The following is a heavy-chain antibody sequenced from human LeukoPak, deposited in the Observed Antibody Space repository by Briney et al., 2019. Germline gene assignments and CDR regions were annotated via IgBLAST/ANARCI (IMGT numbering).Heavy chain of an antibody. Sequence: SETLSLTCTVSGGSISSYYWSWLRQPPGKGLEWIGYIYYSGSTNHNPSLKSRVTISVDTSKNQFSLKLSSVTAADTAVYYCGCGQRRSSSWYYFDYWGQGTLVTVSS. CDR3: GCGQRRSSSWYYFDY. V-gene: IGHV4-59*08. J-gene: IGHJ4*02. D-gene: IGHD6-13*01. CDR2: IYYSGST. CDR1: GGSISSYY.